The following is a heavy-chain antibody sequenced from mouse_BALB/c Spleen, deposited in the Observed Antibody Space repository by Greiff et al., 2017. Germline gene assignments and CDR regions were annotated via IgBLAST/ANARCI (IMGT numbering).Heavy chain of an antibody. CDR1: GFTFSSFG. J-gene: IGHJ2*01. CDR2: ISSGSSTI. CDR3: ARGGGGYYVGDY. V-gene: IGHV5-17*02. Sequence: EVKLMESGGGLVQPGGSRKLSCAASGFTFSSFGMHWVRQAPEKGLEWVAYISSGSSTIYYADTVKGRFTISRDNPKNTLFLQMTSLRSEDTAMYYCARGGGGYYVGDYWGQGTTLTVSS. D-gene: IGHD2-3*01.